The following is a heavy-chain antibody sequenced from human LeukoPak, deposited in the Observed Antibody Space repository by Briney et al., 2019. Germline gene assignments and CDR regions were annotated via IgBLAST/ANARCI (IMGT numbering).Heavy chain of an antibody. Sequence: ASVTVSCKASGYTFTGYYMHWVRQAPGQGLEWMGWINPNSGGTNYAQKFQGWVTMTRDTSISTAYMELSRLRSDDTAVYYCASAGSSSSRSAFDIWGQGTIVTVSS. CDR2: INPNSGGT. J-gene: IGHJ3*02. V-gene: IGHV1-2*04. CDR3: ASAGSSSSRSAFDI. D-gene: IGHD6-6*01. CDR1: GYTFTGYY.